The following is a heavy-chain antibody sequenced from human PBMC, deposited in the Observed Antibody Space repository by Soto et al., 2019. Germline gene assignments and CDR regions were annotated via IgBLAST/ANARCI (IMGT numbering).Heavy chain of an antibody. J-gene: IGHJ4*02. D-gene: IGHD3-16*02. V-gene: IGHV3-23*01. CDR3: ATGNYDFVWGSYRLPNYFDY. Sequence: LRLSCVGSGFPFKNFAINWVRQAPGKGLEWVSVIRGTGLNTYYAASVKGRFTNSRDSSKNTLYLQMNSLRAEDTAVYYCATGNYDFVWGSYRLPNYFDYWGQGTLVTVSS. CDR2: IRGTGLNT. CDR1: GFPFKNFA.